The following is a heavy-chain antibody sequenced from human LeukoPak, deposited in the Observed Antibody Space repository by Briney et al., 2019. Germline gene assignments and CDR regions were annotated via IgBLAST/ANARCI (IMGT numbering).Heavy chain of an antibody. J-gene: IGHJ4*02. CDR2: ISWNSGSI. CDR1: GFTFDDYA. D-gene: IGHD1-26*01. CDR3: AKDGMQWELYYLDY. Sequence: HPGRSLRLSCAASGFTFDDYAMHWVRQAPGKGLEWVSGISWNSGSIGYADSVKGRFTISRDNAKNSLYLQMNSLRAEDTALYYCAKDGMQWELYYLDYWGQGTLVTVSS. V-gene: IGHV3-9*01.